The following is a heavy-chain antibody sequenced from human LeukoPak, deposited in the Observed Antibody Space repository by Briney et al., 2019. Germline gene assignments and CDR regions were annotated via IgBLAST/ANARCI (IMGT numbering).Heavy chain of an antibody. J-gene: IGHJ4*02. D-gene: IGHD3-22*01. CDR1: GFTFSSYA. Sequence: GGSLRLSCAASGFTFSSYAMSWVRQAPGKGLEWVSAISGSGGSTYYADSVKGRFTISRDNSKNTLYLQMNSLRAEDTAVYYCARDPDSSGYYYFDYWGQGTLVTVSS. V-gene: IGHV3-23*01. CDR3: ARDPDSSGYYYFDY. CDR2: ISGSGGST.